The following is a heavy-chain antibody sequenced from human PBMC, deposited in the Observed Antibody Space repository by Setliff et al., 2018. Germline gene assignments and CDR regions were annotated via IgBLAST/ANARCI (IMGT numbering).Heavy chain of an antibody. D-gene: IGHD2-15*01. CDR1: GGSFSGYY. J-gene: IGHJ6*03. Sequence: PSETLSLTCAVYGGSFSGYYWSWIRQPPGKGLEWIGEINHSGSTNYNPSLKSRVTISVDTSKNQFSLKLSSVTAADTAVYYCASQLGGYCSGGSCYSYYYYYYMDVWGNGTTVTVSS. CDR3: ASQLGGYCSGGSCYSYYYYYYMDV. CDR2: INHSGST. V-gene: IGHV4-34*01.